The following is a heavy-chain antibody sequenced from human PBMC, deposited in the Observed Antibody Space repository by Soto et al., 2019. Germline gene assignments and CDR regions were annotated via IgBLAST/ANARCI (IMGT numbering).Heavy chain of an antibody. D-gene: IGHD3-22*01. CDR1: GGSISSGDYY. Sequence: QVQLQESGPGLVKPSQTLSLTCTVSGGSISSGDYYWSWIRQHPGKCLEWIVTIYFSGTTYYNPSLKSRVTISVDTSKSQFSLKLSSVTAADTAVYYCARRDRSGFSYWLDTWGQGTLVTVSS. CDR3: ARRDRSGFSYWLDT. CDR2: IYFSGTT. J-gene: IGHJ5*02. V-gene: IGHV4-31*03.